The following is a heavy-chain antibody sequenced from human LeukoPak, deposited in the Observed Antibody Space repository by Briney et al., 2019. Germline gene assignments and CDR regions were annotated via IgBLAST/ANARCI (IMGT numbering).Heavy chain of an antibody. V-gene: IGHV1-18*01. CDR1: GYTFTSYG. D-gene: IGHD3-3*01. Sequence: ASVKVSCKASGYTFTSYGISRVRQAPGQGLEWMGWISAYNGNTNYAQKLQGRVTMTTDTSTSTAYMELRSLRSDDTAVYYCARASYYDFWSGYYSSTPSVDYWGQGTLVTVSS. CDR3: ARASYYDFWSGYYSSTPSVDY. CDR2: ISAYNGNT. J-gene: IGHJ4*02.